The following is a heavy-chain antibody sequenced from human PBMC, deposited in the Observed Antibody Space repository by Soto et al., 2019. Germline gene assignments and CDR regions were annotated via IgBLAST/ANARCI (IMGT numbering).Heavy chain of an antibody. V-gene: IGHV1-2*02. D-gene: IGHD4-4*01. CDR1: GYTFTGYY. J-gene: IGHJ6*02. CDR3: AREREYSNYARDGMDV. CDR2: SNPNSGGT. Sequence: QVQLVQSGAEVKKPGASVKVSCKASGYTFTGYYMHWVRQAPGQGLEWMGWSNPNSGGTNYAQKFQGGVTMNRETSISTAYMELSRLRSDDTAVYYCAREREYSNYARDGMDVWGQGTTVTVSS.